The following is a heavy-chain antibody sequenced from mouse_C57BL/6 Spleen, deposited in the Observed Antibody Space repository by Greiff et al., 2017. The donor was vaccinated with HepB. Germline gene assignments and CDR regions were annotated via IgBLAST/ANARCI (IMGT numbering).Heavy chain of an antibody. V-gene: IGHV3-6*01. CDR1: GYSITSGYY. CDR2: ISYDGSN. CDR3: ARAELGFAY. D-gene: IGHD4-1*01. J-gene: IGHJ3*01. Sequence: EVHLVESGPGLVKPSQSLSLTCSVTGYSITSGYYWNWIRQFPGNKLEWMGYISYDGSNNYNPSLKNRISITRDTSKNQFFLKLNSVTTEDTATYYCARAELGFAYWGQGTLVTVSA.